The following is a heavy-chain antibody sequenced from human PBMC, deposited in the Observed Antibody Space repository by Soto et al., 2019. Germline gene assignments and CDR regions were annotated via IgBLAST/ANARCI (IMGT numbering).Heavy chain of an antibody. CDR1: GGSFSGYY. D-gene: IGHD3-9*01. CDR2: INHSGST. CDR3: ARGRGRYFDWLPHYYYYYGMDV. V-gene: IGHV4-34*01. Sequence: ETLSLTCAVYGGSFSGYYWSWIRQPPGKGLEWIGEINHSGSTNYNPSLKSRVTISVDTSKNQFSLKLSSVTAADTAVYYCARGRGRYFDWLPHYYYYYGMDVWGQGTTVTVSS. J-gene: IGHJ6*02.